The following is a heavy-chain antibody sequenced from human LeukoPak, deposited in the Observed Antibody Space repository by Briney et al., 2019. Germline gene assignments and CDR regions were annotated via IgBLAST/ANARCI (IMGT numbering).Heavy chain of an antibody. J-gene: IGHJ5*02. V-gene: IGHV3-66*01. Sequence: GGSLRLSCAASGFTFSSYAMSWVRQAPGKGLEWVSLIFSDGSSYYADSVRGRFTISRDNSRNTLSLQMNSLRAEDTAVYYCARVLPSVTNWFDPWGQGTLVTVSS. CDR2: IFSDGSS. D-gene: IGHD3-10*01. CDR1: GFTFSSYA. CDR3: ARVLPSVTNWFDP.